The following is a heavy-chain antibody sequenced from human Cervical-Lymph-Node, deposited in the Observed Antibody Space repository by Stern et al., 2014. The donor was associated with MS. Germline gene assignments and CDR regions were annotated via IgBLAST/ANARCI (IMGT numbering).Heavy chain of an antibody. V-gene: IGHV4-59*01. Sequence: VQLVESGPGLVKPSATLSLTCTVSGGFISSYYWSWILQPPGKALEWIWNGCYTGSTNYNPSLKSRVNISLDTSKNQVSLNLNSVTTADTAVDYCTRAADLYYYYGMDVWGQGTTVSVSS. J-gene: IGHJ6*02. CDR3: TRAADLYYYYGMDV. CDR2: GCYTGST. CDR1: GGFISSYY.